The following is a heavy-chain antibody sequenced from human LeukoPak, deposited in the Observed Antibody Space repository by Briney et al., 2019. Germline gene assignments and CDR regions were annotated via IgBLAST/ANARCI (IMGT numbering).Heavy chain of an antibody. J-gene: IGHJ3*02. V-gene: IGHV3-49*04. D-gene: IGHD3-22*01. Sequence: QPGRSLRLSCTGFGFTFRDYAVSWVRPAPGKGLECIGFIRSKVYGGTTEYAASVKGTFTISRDDSKSIAYLQMYSLKTEDTAVYYCTRDPYYFDSSGYYHHAFDIWGQGTMVAVSS. CDR3: TRDPYYFDSSGYYHHAFDI. CDR2: IRSKVYGGTT. CDR1: GFTFRDYA.